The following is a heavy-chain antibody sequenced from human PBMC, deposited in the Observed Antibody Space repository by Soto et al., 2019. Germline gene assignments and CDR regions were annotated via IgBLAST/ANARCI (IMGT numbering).Heavy chain of an antibody. CDR1: GFNFRSFA. V-gene: IGHV3-23*01. CDR3: AKDRLSSGSGVRFDP. CDR2: ISGGGDNT. J-gene: IGHJ5*02. D-gene: IGHD6-19*01. Sequence: GGSQRLSCAASGFNFRSFARSWVRQAPGKGLEWVSDISGGGDNTYYADSVRGRFTISRDNSKNTLYLQMNSLRAEDTAKYYCAKDRLSSGSGVRFDPWGQGTLVTVSS.